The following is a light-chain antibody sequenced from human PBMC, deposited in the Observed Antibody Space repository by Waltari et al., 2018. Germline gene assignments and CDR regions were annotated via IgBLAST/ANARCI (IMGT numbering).Light chain of an antibody. J-gene: IGLJ3*02. CDR2: DNN. Sequence: QSVLTQPPSVSAAPGQKVTLSCSGSTSNVGNNYVSWYQQLPGTAPKLLIYDNNKRPSGIPDRFSGSKSDTSATLGITGLQTGDEADYYCGTWDSSLSAGVFGGGTKLTVL. V-gene: IGLV1-51*01. CDR3: GTWDSSLSAGV. CDR1: TSNVGNNY.